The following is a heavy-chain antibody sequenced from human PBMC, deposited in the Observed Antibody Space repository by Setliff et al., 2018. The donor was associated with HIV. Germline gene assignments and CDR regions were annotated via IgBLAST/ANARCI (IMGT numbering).Heavy chain of an antibody. Sequence: NPSETLSLTCTVSGGSISSYYWSWIRQPPGKGLEWIGYIYYSGSTKHNPSLKSRVTISLDTSKNQFSLKLTSVTAADTAVYYCARYSPRGYTLTGPYWGQGTLVTVSS. D-gene: IGHD6-25*01. V-gene: IGHV4-59*01. CDR2: IYYSGST. CDR3: ARYSPRGYTLTGPY. CDR1: GGSISSYY. J-gene: IGHJ4*02.